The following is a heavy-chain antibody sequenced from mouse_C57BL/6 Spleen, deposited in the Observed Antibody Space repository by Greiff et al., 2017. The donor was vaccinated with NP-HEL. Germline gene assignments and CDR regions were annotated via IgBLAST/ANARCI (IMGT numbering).Heavy chain of an antibody. V-gene: IGHV1-26*01. CDR3: ARWGGYDGEGWFAY. CDR1: GYTFTDYY. Sequence: EVQLQQSGPELVKPGASVKISCKASGYTFTDYYMNWVKQSHGKSLEWIGDINPNNGGTSYNQKFKGKATLTVDKSSSTAYMELRSLTSEDSAVYYCARWGGYDGEGWFAYWGQGTLVTVSA. J-gene: IGHJ3*01. CDR2: INPNNGGT. D-gene: IGHD2-2*01.